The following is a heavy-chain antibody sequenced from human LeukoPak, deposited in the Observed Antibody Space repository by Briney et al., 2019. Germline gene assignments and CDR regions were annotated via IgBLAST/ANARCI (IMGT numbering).Heavy chain of an antibody. D-gene: IGHD3-3*01. CDR2: INHSGSA. V-gene: IGHV4-34*01. Sequence: SETLSLTCGVYGGSFSGYYWSWIRQPPGKGLEWLGEINHSGSANYNPSPYRRVTISVDTSNNQFSLKLSAVTAADTAVYYCARARRDSGYYRIDYWGQGILVTVSS. CDR3: ARARRDSGYYRIDY. J-gene: IGHJ4*02. CDR1: GGSFSGYY.